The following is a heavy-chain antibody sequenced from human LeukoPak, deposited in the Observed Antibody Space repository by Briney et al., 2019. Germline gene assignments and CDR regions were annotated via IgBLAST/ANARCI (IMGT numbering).Heavy chain of an antibody. D-gene: IGHD5-24*01. J-gene: IGHJ6*03. CDR3: ARDGYTNNYYYMDV. CDR2: MNPNSGNT. V-gene: IGHV1-8*01. Sequence: WASVKVSCKASGYTFTSYDINWVRQATGQGLEWMGWMNPNSGNTGYAQKFQGRVTMTRNTSISTAYMELSSLRSEDTAVYYCARDGYTNNYYYMDVWGKGTTVTVSS. CDR1: GYTFTSYD.